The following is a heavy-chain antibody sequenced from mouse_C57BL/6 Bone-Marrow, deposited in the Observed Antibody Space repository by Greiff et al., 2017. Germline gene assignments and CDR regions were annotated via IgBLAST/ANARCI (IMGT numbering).Heavy chain of an antibody. J-gene: IGHJ4*01. D-gene: IGHD2-4*01. CDR3: ARSYDYDDYTMDY. Sequence: QVQLQQPGAELVKPGASVKLSCKASGYTFTNYWMHWVKQRPGHGLEWIGMMHPNGGSPDYNEKFKGEATLSVDKSSRTAYMELSSLTSEDSAVYYCARSYDYDDYTMDYWGRGTSVTVSA. CDR1: GYTFTNYW. V-gene: IGHV1-64*01. CDR2: MHPNGGSP.